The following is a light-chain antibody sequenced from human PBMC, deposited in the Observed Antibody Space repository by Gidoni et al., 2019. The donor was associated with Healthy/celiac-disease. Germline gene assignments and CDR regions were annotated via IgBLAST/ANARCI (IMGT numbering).Light chain of an antibody. Sequence: DILMTQSPDSLAVSLGERATINCKSSQSVLYSSKNKNYLAWYQQKPGQPPKLLIYWASTRESGVPDRFSGSGSGTDFTLTISSLQAEDVAVYYCQQYYSTPITFGQGTRLEIK. CDR2: WAS. CDR1: QSVLYSSKNKNY. J-gene: IGKJ5*01. CDR3: QQYYSTPIT. V-gene: IGKV4-1*01.